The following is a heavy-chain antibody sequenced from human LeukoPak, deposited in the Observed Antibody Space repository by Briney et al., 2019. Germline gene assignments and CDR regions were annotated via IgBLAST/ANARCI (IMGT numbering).Heavy chain of an antibody. V-gene: IGHV3-48*01. CDR2: ITNSGNSK. CDR3: ARGSTYYDSSGQIPFDY. J-gene: IGHJ4*02. D-gene: IGHD3-22*01. CDR1: EFTFSSYS. Sequence: SGGSLRLSCAASEFTFSSYSMNWVRQAPGKGLEWVSYITNSGNSKSYADSVKGRFTISRDNAKNSLYLQMNSLRAEDTAVYYCARGSTYYDSSGQIPFDYWGQGTLVTVSS.